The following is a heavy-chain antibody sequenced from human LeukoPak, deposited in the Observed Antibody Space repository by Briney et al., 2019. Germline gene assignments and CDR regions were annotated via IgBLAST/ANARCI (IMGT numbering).Heavy chain of an antibody. V-gene: IGHV4-39*07. CDR1: GDSIRSSSFY. CDR2: LYYNGRT. Sequence: SETLSLTCTVSGDSIRSSSFYWAWIRQSPGRGLEWIGSLYYNGRTNYNPALESRVSMSLDTSKNQFSLKLTSLTAADTAVYYCARDVCRGYSFYMDVWGKGTTVIVSS. J-gene: IGHJ6*03. CDR3: ARDVCRGYSFYMDV.